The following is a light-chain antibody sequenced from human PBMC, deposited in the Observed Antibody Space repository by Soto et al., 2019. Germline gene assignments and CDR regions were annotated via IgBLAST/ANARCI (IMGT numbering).Light chain of an antibody. V-gene: IGLV2-14*01. CDR1: SSDVGYNY. Sequence: QSALIQPASVSGSPGQSITISCSGTSSDVGYNYVSWYQQHPGKAPKVMIYDVIHRPSGVSNRFSGSKSGTTASLTISGLQADDEADYFCSSYTSSSALVFGTGTKLTVL. CDR3: SSYTSSSALV. J-gene: IGLJ1*01. CDR2: DVI.